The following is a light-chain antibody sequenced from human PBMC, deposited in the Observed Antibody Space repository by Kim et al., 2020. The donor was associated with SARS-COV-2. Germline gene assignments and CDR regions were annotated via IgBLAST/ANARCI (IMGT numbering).Light chain of an antibody. CDR1: NVGSKS. J-gene: IGLJ2*01. V-gene: IGLV3-21*01. CDR2: YDS. Sequence: SSELTQPHSVSVAPGKTATITCGGDNVGSKSLHWYQQRPGQPPVLVIYYDSKRPSGIPERFSGSNSGDTATLSISGVEAGDEADYYCQVWDRITNHVVFGGGTQLTVL. CDR3: QVWDRITNHVV.